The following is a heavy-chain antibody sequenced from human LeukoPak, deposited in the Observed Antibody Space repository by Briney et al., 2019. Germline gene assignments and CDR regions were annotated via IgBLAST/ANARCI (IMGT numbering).Heavy chain of an antibody. V-gene: IGHV4-38-2*02. Sequence: SETLSLTCTVSGYSISSGYYWGWIRQPPGKGLEWIGRINASGTTRYNPSLKSRLAMSVDTSKNQFSLKLTSVTAADTAVYFCTRGLAAAYDYNWFDSWGQGTLVAVSS. CDR2: INASGTT. D-gene: IGHD5-12*01. J-gene: IGHJ5*01. CDR1: GYSISSGYY. CDR3: TRGLAAAYDYNWFDS.